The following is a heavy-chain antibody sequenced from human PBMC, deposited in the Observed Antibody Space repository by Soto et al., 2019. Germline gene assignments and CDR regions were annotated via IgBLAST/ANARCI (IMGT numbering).Heavy chain of an antibody. Sequence: GGSLRLSCAASGFTFSSYSMNWVRQAPGKGLEWVSYISSSSSTIYYADSVKGRFTISRDNAKNSLYLQMNSLRAEDTAVYYCARYLGPTYYYYYMDVWGKGTTVTVSS. CDR3: ARYLGPTYYYYYMDV. J-gene: IGHJ6*03. CDR2: ISSSSSTI. CDR1: GFTFSSYS. D-gene: IGHD1-26*01. V-gene: IGHV3-48*01.